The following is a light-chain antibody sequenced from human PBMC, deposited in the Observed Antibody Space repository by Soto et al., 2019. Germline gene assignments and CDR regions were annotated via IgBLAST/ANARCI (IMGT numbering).Light chain of an antibody. J-gene: IGKJ1*01. CDR2: DAS. CDR1: QRVSSSY. CDR3: QQRSNWPSPA. V-gene: IGKV3-11*01. Sequence: EIVLTQSPGTLSLSPGERATLSCRPIQRVSSSYLAWYQQRPGQAPRRLIYDASNRATGIPARFSGSGSGTDFTLTISSLEPEDLAVYYCQQRSNWPSPAFGQGTKVDIK.